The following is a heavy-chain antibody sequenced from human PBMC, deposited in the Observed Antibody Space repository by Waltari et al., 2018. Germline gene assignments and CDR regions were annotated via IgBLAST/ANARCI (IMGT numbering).Heavy chain of an antibody. CDR2: IIPIFGTA. Sequence: QVQLVQSGAEVKKPGYSVKVSCKASGGTFSSYAISWVRPAPGQGLEWMGWIIPIFGTANYAQKFQGRVTITADESTSTAYMELSSLRSEDTAVYYCARSIGAAPFDAFDIWGQGTMVTVSS. CDR1: GGTFSSYA. D-gene: IGHD6-6*01. CDR3: ARSIGAAPFDAFDI. J-gene: IGHJ3*02. V-gene: IGHV1-69*12.